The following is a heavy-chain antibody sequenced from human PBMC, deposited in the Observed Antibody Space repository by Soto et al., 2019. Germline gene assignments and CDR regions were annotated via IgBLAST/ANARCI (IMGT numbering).Heavy chain of an antibody. D-gene: IGHD6-13*01. CDR3: ARGLGSGYGRFAP. V-gene: IGHV3-23*01. CDR2: ISTSGGTT. CDR1: GFIFTNYA. Sequence: GSLRLSCAASGFIFTNYAMSWVRQPPGKGLEWVSVISTSGGTTLYADTVKGRFTISRDNSKNTLYLQMNSLRADDTAVYYWARGLGSGYGRFAPWGQGTLVTVSS. J-gene: IGHJ5*02.